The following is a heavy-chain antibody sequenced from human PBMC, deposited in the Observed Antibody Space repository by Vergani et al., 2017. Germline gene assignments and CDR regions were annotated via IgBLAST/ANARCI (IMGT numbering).Heavy chain of an antibody. CDR1: GFTFSDYY. CDR2: MSRGGDNI. V-gene: IGHV3-11*04. CDR3: ASDRMTKTDYYDSSGYYFCGMDV. Sequence: QVQLVESGGGLVKPGGSLRLSCAASGFTFSDYYMSWIRQAPGKGLEWVSYMSRGGDNISYIDSVKGRFTISRDKAKNTLYLQMNSLRPEDTAVYYCASDRMTKTDYYDSSGYYFCGMDVWGQG. J-gene: IGHJ6*01. D-gene: IGHD3-22*01.